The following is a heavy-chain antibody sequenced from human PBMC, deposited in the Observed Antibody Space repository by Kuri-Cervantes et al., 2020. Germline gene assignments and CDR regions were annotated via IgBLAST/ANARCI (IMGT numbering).Heavy chain of an antibody. CDR3: ARRKQLVLDAFDI. V-gene: IGHV5-51*01. J-gene: IGHJ3*02. CDR1: GYSFTSYW. D-gene: IGHD6-13*01. CDR2: IYPGDSDT. Sequence: GESLKISCKGSGYSFTSYWIGRVRQMPGKGLEWMGIIYPGDSDTRYSPSFQGQVTISADKSISTAYLQWSSLKASDTAMYYCARRKQLVLDAFDIWGQGTMITVSS.